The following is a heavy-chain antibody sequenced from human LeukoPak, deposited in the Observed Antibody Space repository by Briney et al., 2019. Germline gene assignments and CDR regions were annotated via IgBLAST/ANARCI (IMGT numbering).Heavy chain of an antibody. D-gene: IGHD3-10*01. CDR2: IESDGSTT. Sequence: TGGSLRLSCAAAGFSFSRYWMHWVRQAPGKGLVWVARIESDGSTTRYADSVKGRFTISRDNAKNSLYLQMNSLRAEDTAVYYCARDRGGLWFGELPFDYWGQGTLVTVSS. V-gene: IGHV3-74*01. J-gene: IGHJ4*02. CDR3: ARDRGGLWFGELPFDY. CDR1: GFSFSRYW.